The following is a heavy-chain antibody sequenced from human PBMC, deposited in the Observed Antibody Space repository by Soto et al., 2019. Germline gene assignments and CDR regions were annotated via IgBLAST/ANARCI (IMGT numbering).Heavy chain of an antibody. CDR3: ACDCGGNSGWRHWSDS. CDR2: IFHSGTT. V-gene: IGHV4-38-2*01. J-gene: IGHJ5*01. D-gene: IGHD2-21*02. CDR1: GYSISSGYY. Sequence: SETLSLTCAVSGYSISSGYYWGWIRQPPGRGLEWIGSIFHSGTTYYNPSLRSRLTISIDTSNNQFSLKLSSVTAADTAVYYCACDCGGNSGWRHWSDSWAQGTLVTVSS.